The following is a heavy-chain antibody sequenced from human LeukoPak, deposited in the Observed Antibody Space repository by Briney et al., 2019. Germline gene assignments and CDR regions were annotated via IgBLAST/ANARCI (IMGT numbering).Heavy chain of an antibody. CDR1: GFTFSSYG. Sequence: GGSLRLSCAASGFTFSSYGMHWVRQAPGKGLEWVAVISYDGSNKYYADSVKGRFTISRDNSKNTLYLQMNSLRAEDTAVYYCATYYYDSSGYSDPYYFDYWGQGTLVTVSS. J-gene: IGHJ4*02. CDR2: ISYDGSNK. V-gene: IGHV3-30*03. D-gene: IGHD3-22*01. CDR3: ATYYYDSSGYSDPYYFDY.